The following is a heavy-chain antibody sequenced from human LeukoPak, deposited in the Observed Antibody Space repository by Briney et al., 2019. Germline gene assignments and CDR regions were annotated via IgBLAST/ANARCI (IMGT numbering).Heavy chain of an antibody. J-gene: IGHJ4*02. CDR3: ARDRSGDLEFDY. V-gene: IGHV6-1*01. D-gene: IGHD7-27*01. Sequence: SQTLSLTCDISGDSVSNNRAAWNWIRQSPSRGLEWLGRTYYRSKWYNNYAVSVKSRITISPHTSNNQFSLQLNSVTPEDTAVYYCARDRSGDLEFDYWGQGTLVTVSS. CDR2: TYYRSKWYN. CDR1: GDSVSNNRAA.